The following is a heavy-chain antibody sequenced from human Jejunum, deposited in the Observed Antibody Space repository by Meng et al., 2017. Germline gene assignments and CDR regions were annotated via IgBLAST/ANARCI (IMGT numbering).Heavy chain of an antibody. Sequence: QVQLQPSGPGLVKPSQTLSLPCAISGDSVSSNSAAWNWIRQSPSRGLEWLGRTYYRSKWYNQYAVHVRSRITINPDTSKNQFSLHLDSVTPEDTAVYYCASWRYDHWGQGTLVTVSS. D-gene: IGHD1-1*01. J-gene: IGHJ4*02. CDR1: GDSVSSNSAA. V-gene: IGHV6-1*01. CDR2: TYYRSKWYN. CDR3: ASWRYDH.